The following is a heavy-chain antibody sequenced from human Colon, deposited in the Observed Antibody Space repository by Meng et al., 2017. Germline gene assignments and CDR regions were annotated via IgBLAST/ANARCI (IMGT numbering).Heavy chain of an antibody. CDR1: GFSFSSYG. CDR2: IWYDGSDK. Sequence: GESLKIFCEASGFSFSSYGMHWVRQAPGKGLEWVAVIWYDGSDKYYADSVKGRFIISRDNSKNTMYLQMNSLRVEDTAVYYCARARSGFGSFDIWGQGTMVTVSS. V-gene: IGHV3-33*01. D-gene: IGHD3-9*01. CDR3: ARARSGFGSFDI. J-gene: IGHJ3*02.